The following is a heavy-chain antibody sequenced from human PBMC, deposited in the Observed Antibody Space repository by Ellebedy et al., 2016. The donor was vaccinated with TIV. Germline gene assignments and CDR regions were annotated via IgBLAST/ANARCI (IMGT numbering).Heavy chain of an antibody. CDR3: ARTGLHSVPVPYYFHS. CDR2: INPISGSA. D-gene: IGHD6-19*01. CDR1: DGIFSQNY. Sequence: ASVKVSCKASDGIFSQNYIHWVRQAPGQGLEWVGIINPISGSATYARKFQGRVALTRNTSSSTVYMELSSLTSENTAVFYCARTGLHSVPVPYYFHSWGQGTLVTVSS. V-gene: IGHV1-46*01. J-gene: IGHJ4*02.